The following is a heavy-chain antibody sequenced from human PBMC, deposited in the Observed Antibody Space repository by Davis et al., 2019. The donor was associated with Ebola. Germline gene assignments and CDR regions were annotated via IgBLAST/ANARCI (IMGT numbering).Heavy chain of an antibody. V-gene: IGHV5-51*01. CDR3: ARVSGYSYGYYYFDY. Sequence: GESLKISCKGSGYSFTSYWISWVRQMPGKGLEWMGIIYPGDSDTRYSPSFQGQVTISADKSISTAYLQWSSLKASDTAMYYCARVSGYSYGYYYFDYWGQGTLVTVSS. CDR2: IYPGDSDT. CDR1: GYSFTSYW. J-gene: IGHJ4*02. D-gene: IGHD5-18*01.